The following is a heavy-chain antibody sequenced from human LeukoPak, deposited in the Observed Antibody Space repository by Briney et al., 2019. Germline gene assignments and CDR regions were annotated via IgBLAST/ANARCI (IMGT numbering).Heavy chain of an antibody. Sequence: GRSLRLSCADSGVTVNSYGMHWVRQAPGKGLEWVAFMSSDGNKEYYLDSVKGRFTISRDKSMNTVYLQMNNLRAEDTAFYYCARYSTTWYYDYWGQGTLVTVSS. CDR3: ARYSTTWYYDY. J-gene: IGHJ4*02. D-gene: IGHD6-13*01. CDR2: MSSDGNKE. CDR1: GVTVNSYG. V-gene: IGHV3-30*03.